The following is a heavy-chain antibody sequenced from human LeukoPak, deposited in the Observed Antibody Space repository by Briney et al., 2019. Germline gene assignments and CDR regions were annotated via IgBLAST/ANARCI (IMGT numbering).Heavy chain of an antibody. Sequence: SETLSLTCTVSGGSISSSSYYWGWIRQPPGKGLEWIGSIYYSGSTYYNPSLKSRVTISVDTSKNQFSLKLSSVTAADTAVYYCARPLSSGSGPGWFDPWGQGTLVTVSS. J-gene: IGHJ5*02. CDR1: GGSISSSSYY. CDR3: ARPLSSGSGPGWFDP. V-gene: IGHV4-39*01. D-gene: IGHD6-19*01. CDR2: IYYSGST.